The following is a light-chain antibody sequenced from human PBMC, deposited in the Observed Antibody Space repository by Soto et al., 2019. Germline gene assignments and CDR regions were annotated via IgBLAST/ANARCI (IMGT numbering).Light chain of an antibody. J-gene: IGKJ5*01. CDR2: DVS. CDR1: QGVTTN. V-gene: IGKV3-15*01. Sequence: EIIRTQSQGTLSVSPGERATLSCRAAQGVTTNFAWYQQKSGQSPRLLIYDVSNRATGVPARFSGSGSGTEFTLTISSLQPDDFATYYCQQYNSYPPFGQGTRLEI. CDR3: QQYNSYPP.